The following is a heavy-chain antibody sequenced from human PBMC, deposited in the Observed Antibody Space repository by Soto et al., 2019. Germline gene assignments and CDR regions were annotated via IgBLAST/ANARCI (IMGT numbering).Heavy chain of an antibody. CDR2: ISGSGGST. Sequence: GGSLRLSCAASGFTFSSYAMSWVRQAPGKGLEWVSAISGSGGSTYYADSVKGRFTISRDNSKNTLYLQMNSLRAEDTAVYYCAKSDYYDFWSGYPTTAFDIWRRGTMVSVSS. D-gene: IGHD3-3*01. CDR1: GFTFSSYA. CDR3: AKSDYYDFWSGYPTTAFDI. J-gene: IGHJ3*02. V-gene: IGHV3-23*01.